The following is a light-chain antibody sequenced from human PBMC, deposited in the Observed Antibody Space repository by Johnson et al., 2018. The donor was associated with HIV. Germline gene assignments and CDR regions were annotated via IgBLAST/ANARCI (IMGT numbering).Light chain of an antibody. J-gene: IGLJ1*01. V-gene: IGLV1-51*01. Sequence: QPVLTQPPSVSAAPGQKVTISCSGSYSNIGNNYVSWYQQVPGTAPKLLIYDNDKRPSGIPDRFSASKSGTSATLGITGLQTGDEADYYCGTWDSSLSAGVFGTVTKVTGL. CDR1: YSNIGNNY. CDR2: DND. CDR3: GTWDSSLSAGV.